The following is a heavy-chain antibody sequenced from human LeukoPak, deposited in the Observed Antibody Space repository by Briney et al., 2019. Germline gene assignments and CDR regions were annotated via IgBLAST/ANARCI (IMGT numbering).Heavy chain of an antibody. J-gene: IGHJ3*02. Sequence: PGGSLRLYCAASGFTFSSYGMHWVRQAPGKGLEWVAFIRYDGSNKYYADSVKGRFTIARDNSKNTLYLQMNSLRAEDTAVYYCAKDIVVVPALHDAFDIWGQGTMVTVSS. V-gene: IGHV3-30*02. CDR2: IRYDGSNK. CDR1: GFTFSSYG. D-gene: IGHD2-2*01. CDR3: AKDIVVVPALHDAFDI.